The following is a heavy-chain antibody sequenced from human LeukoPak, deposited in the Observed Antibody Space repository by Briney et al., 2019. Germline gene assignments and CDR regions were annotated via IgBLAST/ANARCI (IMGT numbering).Heavy chain of an antibody. Sequence: PGGSLRLSCVASGINFRIYEMNWVRQAPGKGLEWVSHIGRGSSPIYYTDSVQGRFTISRDNAKQSLDLQMNNLRAEDTGLYYRNAGLEYWGQGTLVTVSS. J-gene: IGHJ4*02. CDR3: NAGLEY. V-gene: IGHV3-48*03. D-gene: IGHD3/OR15-3a*01. CDR1: GINFRIYE. CDR2: IGRGSSPI.